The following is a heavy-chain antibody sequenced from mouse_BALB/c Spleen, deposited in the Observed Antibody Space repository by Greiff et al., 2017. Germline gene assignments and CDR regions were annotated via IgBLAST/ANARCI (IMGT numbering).Heavy chain of an antibody. D-gene: IGHD4-1*01. CDR1: GFTFSSFG. Sequence: EVQGVESGGGLVQPGGSRKLSCAASGFTFSSFGMHWVRQAPEKGLEWVAYISSGSSTIYYADTVKGRFTISRDNPKNTLFLQMTSLRSEDTAMYYCARELGREAMDYWGQGTSVTVSS. CDR3: ARELGREAMDY. J-gene: IGHJ4*01. CDR2: ISSGSSTI. V-gene: IGHV5-17*02.